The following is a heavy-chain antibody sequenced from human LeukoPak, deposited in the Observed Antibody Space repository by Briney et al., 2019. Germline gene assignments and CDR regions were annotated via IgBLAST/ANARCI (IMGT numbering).Heavy chain of an antibody. CDR3: AKPDIVVVPAAIPDAFDI. CDR1: GFTFSSYG. CDR2: IRYDGSNK. D-gene: IGHD2-2*01. J-gene: IGHJ3*02. V-gene: IGHV3-30*02. Sequence: GGSLRLSCAASGFTFSSYGMHWVRQAPGKGLEWVAFIRYDGSNKYYADSVKGRFTISRDNSKNTLYLQMNSLRAEDTAVYYCAKPDIVVVPAAIPDAFDIWGQGTMVTVSS.